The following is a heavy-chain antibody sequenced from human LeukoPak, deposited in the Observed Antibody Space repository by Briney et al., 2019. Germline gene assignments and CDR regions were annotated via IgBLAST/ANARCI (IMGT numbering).Heavy chain of an antibody. CDR1: GFTFSTYG. D-gene: IGHD6-13*01. V-gene: IGHV3-30*02. J-gene: IGHJ4*02. CDR2: IRYDGGNK. CDR3: AKEGGLIAAAGTGVSH. Sequence: GGSLRLSCAASGFTFSTYGMHWVRQAPGKGLEWVTFIRYDGGNKYYADSVKGRFTISRDNSKNTLYVQMNSLRAEDTAVYYCAKEGGLIAAAGTGVSHWGQGTLVTVSS.